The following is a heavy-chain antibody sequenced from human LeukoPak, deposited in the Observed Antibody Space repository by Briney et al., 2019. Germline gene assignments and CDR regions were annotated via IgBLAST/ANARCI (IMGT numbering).Heavy chain of an antibody. CDR2: MNPNTGDT. CDR1: GYTFTGYY. J-gene: IGHJ4*02. Sequence: GASVKVSCKASGYTFTGYYIHWVRQAPGQGLEYMGWMNPNTGDTVYAQKFQGRVAMTRDTSIGTAYMELSGLRSDDTAVYYCARGRTLRWGSSWYLMFDYWGQGTLVTVSS. CDR3: ARGRTLRWGSSWYLMFDY. D-gene: IGHD6-13*01. V-gene: IGHV1-2*02.